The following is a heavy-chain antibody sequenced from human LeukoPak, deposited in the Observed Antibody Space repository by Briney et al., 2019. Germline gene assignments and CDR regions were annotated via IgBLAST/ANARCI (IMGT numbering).Heavy chain of an antibody. CDR3: ARGSYGSRDFYYYYYYMDV. J-gene: IGHJ6*03. V-gene: IGHV4-61*02. D-gene: IGHD3-16*02. CDR2: IYTSGST. CDR1: GDSISSGNYY. Sequence: SQTLSLTCTVSGDSISSGNYYWSWIRQPAGKGLEWIGRIYTSGSTNYNPSLKSRVTISVDTSKNQFSLKLTSVTAADTAVYFCARGSYGSRDFYYYYYYMDVWGKGTTVTISS.